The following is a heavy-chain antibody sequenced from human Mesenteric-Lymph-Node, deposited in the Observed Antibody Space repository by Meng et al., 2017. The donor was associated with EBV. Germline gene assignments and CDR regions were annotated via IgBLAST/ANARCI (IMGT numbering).Heavy chain of an antibody. CDR1: GFTFSDSY. V-gene: IGHV3-11*01. Sequence: QVELVEVGGGLVKPGGSLRLSCAASGFTFSDSYMSWIRQAPGKGLEWVAYISSSSSTTFYADSVKGRCTISRDNAQNSLYLQMNSLRAEDTAIYYCVRINGYDYGDHWGQGTLVTVSS. CDR2: ISSSSSTT. D-gene: IGHD5-12*01. J-gene: IGHJ4*02. CDR3: VRINGYDYGDH.